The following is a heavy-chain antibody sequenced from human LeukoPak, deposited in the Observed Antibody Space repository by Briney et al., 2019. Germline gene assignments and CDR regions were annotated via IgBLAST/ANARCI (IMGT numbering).Heavy chain of an antibody. J-gene: IGHJ4*02. CDR1: GNSISSGYY. D-gene: IGHD6-6*01. Sequence: RPSETLSLTCAVTGNSISSGYYWGWIRQPPGKGLEWIGSIYHSGSTYYNPSLKSRVTISVDTSKNRFSLKLSSVTAADTAVYYCARRVIAARPSSSDYWGQGTLVTVSS. CDR3: ARRVIAARPSSSDY. CDR2: IYHSGST. V-gene: IGHV4-38-2*01.